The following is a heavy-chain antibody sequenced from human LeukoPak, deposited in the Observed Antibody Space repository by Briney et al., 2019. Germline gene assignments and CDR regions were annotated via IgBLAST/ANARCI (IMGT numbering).Heavy chain of an antibody. J-gene: IGHJ4*02. CDR1: GFTFRSYV. V-gene: IGHV3-23*01. D-gene: IGHD1-26*01. CDR3: AKETSSGNFVTIDC. Sequence: GGSLRLSCVASGFTFRSYVMSWVRQTPEKGLEWVSAITGDGGGTNHAGSVKGRFTTFRDNSKNTLFLQMNSLRAEDTAVYFCAKETSSGNFVTIDCWGQGALVTVSS. CDR2: ITGDGGGT.